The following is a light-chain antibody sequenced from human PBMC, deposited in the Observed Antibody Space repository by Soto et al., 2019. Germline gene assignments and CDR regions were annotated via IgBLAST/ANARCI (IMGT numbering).Light chain of an antibody. J-gene: IGKJ1*01. V-gene: IGKV1-39*01. CDR3: QQSYSAPWT. CDR1: HSIRGY. CDR2: SAS. Sequence: DIPRTHAPSSLSCSGGERVTIPFGAVHSIRGYLNWYQQKPGNAPKLLIYSASTLQSGVPSRFSGSGSGTDFTLTINSLKPEDFATYFCQQSYSAPWTFGQGTRWIS.